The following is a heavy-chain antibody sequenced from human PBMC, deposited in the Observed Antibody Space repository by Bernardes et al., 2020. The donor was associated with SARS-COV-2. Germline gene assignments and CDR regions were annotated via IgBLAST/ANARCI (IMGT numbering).Heavy chain of an antibody. CDR2: ISEDGSST. CDR3: ARGSGNYYFDY. D-gene: IGHD1-26*01. V-gene: IGHV3-74*01. CDR1: GFTFNSSY. Sequence: GGSLRLSCAASGFTFNSSYIHWVRQVPDKGLVWVSRISEDGSSTNYADSVKGRFAISRDNARNTVYLQMNSLKAEDAAVYYCARGSGNYYFDYWGQGTLLTVSS. J-gene: IGHJ4*02.